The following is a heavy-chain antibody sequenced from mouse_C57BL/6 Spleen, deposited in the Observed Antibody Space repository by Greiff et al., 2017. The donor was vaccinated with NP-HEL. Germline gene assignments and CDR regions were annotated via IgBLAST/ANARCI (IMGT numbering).Heavy chain of an antibody. V-gene: IGHV1-53*01. CDR2: INPSNGGT. CDR3: ASDNYYGSTSYYYAMDY. J-gene: IGHJ4*01. D-gene: IGHD1-1*01. Sequence: QVQLQQPGTELVKPGASVKLSCKASGYTFTSYWMNWVKQRPGQGLEWIGNINPSNGGTNYNEKFKSKATLTVDKSSSTAYMQLSSLTSEDSAVYYCASDNYYGSTSYYYAMDYWGQGTSVTVSS. CDR1: GYTFTSYW.